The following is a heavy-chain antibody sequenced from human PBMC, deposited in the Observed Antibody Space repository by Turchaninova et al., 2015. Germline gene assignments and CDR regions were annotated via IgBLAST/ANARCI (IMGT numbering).Heavy chain of an antibody. D-gene: IGHD6-6*01. Sequence: QVQLQQWGAGMLKPSETLSLTCAVNGGSFCDYYWSWIPQPPGKGLEWSGEINHSGSTTNYNPSLKSRVIISVDMSRNQFSLRLNSVTAADTAVYYCARTPSITARPFDYWGQGTLVTVSS. V-gene: IGHV4-34*01. CDR3: ARTPSITARPFDY. CDR2: INHSGSTT. CDR1: GGSFCDYY. J-gene: IGHJ4*02.